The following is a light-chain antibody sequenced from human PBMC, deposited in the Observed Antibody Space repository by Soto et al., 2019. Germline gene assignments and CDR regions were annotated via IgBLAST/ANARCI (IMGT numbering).Light chain of an antibody. V-gene: IGKV1-6*01. Sequence: AIQMTQSPSSLSASVGDRVTITCRASQGIKNDVAWYQQKPGKAPKFLIYAASSLQSGVPPRFSGSGSGTDFTLTISSLQPEDFATYYCLQDYNYPYTFGQGTKVDIK. CDR1: QGIKND. CDR2: AAS. CDR3: LQDYNYPYT. J-gene: IGKJ2*01.